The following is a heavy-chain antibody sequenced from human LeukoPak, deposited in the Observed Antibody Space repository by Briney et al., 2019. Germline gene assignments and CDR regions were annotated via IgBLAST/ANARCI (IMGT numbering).Heavy chain of an antibody. CDR3: ARGGYYYYYYMDV. V-gene: IGHV3-30*19. J-gene: IGHJ6*03. Sequence: GGSLRLSCAASGFTFSSYGMHWVCQAPGKGLEWVAVISYDGSNKYYADSVKGRFTISRDNSKNTLYLQMNSLRAEDTAVYYCARGGYYYYYYMDVWGKGTTVTVSS. CDR1: GFTFSSYG. CDR2: ISYDGSNK.